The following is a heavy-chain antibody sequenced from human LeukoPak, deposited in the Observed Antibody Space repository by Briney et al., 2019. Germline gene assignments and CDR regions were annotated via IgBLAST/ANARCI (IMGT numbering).Heavy chain of an antibody. CDR3: ARDCMDYYDSSGCDGN. CDR2: IIPIFGTA. J-gene: IGHJ4*02. V-gene: IGHV1-69*01. D-gene: IGHD3-22*01. CDR1: GGSFSSYG. Sequence: GASVRVSCKASGGSFSSYGISWVRQAPGQGLEWMGGIIPIFGTANYAQKFQGRVTITADESTSTAYMELSSLRSEDTAVYYCARDCMDYYDSSGCDGNWGQGTLVTVSS.